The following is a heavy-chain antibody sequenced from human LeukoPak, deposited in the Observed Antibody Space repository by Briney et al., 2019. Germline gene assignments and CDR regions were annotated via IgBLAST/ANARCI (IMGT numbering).Heavy chain of an antibody. V-gene: IGHV4-34*01. Sequence: SETLSLTCAVYGGSFSGYYWSWIRPPQGKGLEWIGEINHRGSTDYNPSLKSRVTRSLDTSKNQFSLKLSSVTAADTAVYYCARGLRYSSFVGAFDIWGQGTMVTVSS. CDR1: GGSFSGYY. J-gene: IGHJ3*02. CDR3: ARGLRYSSFVGAFDI. D-gene: IGHD6-19*01. CDR2: INHRGST.